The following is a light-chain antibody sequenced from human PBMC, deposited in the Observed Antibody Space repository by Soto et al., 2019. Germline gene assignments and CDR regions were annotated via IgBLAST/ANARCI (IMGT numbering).Light chain of an antibody. CDR2: KVS. CDR1: QSLVHSDGIAY. J-gene: IGKJ5*01. V-gene: IGKV2-30*02. CDR3: MQGTHWPIT. Sequence: VLTQPASVYGSPGQPASISCRSNQSLVHSDGIAYFSWFQQRPGRSPRRLIYKVSNRDSGVPARFSGSGSGTDFALKISRVEAEDVGVYYCMQGTHWPITFGQGTRLEIK.